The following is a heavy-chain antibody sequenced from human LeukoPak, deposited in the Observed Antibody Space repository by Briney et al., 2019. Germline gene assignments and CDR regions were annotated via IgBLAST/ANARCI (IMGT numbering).Heavy chain of an antibody. CDR3: AREDSGSYVAFDI. CDR2: IIPIFGTA. CDR1: GGTFSSYA. J-gene: IGHJ3*02. V-gene: IGHV1-69*13. D-gene: IGHD1-26*01. Sequence: SVKVSCKASGGTFSSYAISWVRQAPGQGLEWMGGIIPIFGTANYAQKFQGRVTITADESTSTAYMELSSLRSDDTAVYYCAREDSGSYVAFDIWGQGTMVTVSS.